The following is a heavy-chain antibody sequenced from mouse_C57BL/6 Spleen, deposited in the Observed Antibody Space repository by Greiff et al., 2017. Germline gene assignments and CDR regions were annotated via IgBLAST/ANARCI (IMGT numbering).Heavy chain of an antibody. CDR1: GYTFTSYW. V-gene: IGHV1-53*01. CDR2: INPSNGGT. J-gene: IGHJ2*01. CDR3: ARVVYYYGSSDDYFDY. Sequence: QVKLQQSGTELVKPGASVQLSCKASGYTFTSYWMPWVKQRPGPGLEWIGNINPSNGGTNYNEKFKSKATLTLDKSYSTAYMPLSSLTSEDSAVYYCARVVYYYGSSDDYFDYWGQGTTLTVSS. D-gene: IGHD1-1*01.